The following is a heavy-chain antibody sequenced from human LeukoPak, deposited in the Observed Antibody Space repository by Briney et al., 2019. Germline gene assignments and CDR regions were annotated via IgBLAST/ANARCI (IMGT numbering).Heavy chain of an antibody. CDR2: MNPNSGNT. V-gene: IGHV1-8*01. Sequence: ASVKVSCKVSGYTLTELSMHWVRQATGQGLEWMGWMNPNSGNTGYAQKFQGRVTMTRNTSISTAYMELSSLRSEDTAVYYCARGRNYDILTGYPYYYGMDVWGQGTTVTVSS. J-gene: IGHJ6*02. CDR1: GYTLTELS. CDR3: ARGRNYDILTGYPYYYGMDV. D-gene: IGHD3-9*01.